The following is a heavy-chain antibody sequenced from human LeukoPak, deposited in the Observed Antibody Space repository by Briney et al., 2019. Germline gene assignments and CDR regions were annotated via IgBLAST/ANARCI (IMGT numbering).Heavy chain of an antibody. V-gene: IGHV3-30*18. D-gene: IGHD2-2*01. J-gene: IGHJ4*02. CDR1: GFTFSSYG. CDR2: ISYDGSNK. CDR3: AKDPSSRNIVVVPAALDY. Sequence: GGSLTLSCAASGFTFSSYGMRWVRQAPGKGLEWVAVISYDGSNKYYADSVKGRFTISRDNSKNTLYLQMNSLRAEDTAVYYCAKDPSSRNIVVVPAALDYWGQGTLVTVSS.